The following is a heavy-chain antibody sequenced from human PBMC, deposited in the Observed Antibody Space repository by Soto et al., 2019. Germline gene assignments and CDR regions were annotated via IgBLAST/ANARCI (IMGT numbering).Heavy chain of an antibody. V-gene: IGHV1-18*01. CDR3: ARDEGGYDILNGYYKAHHFDY. CDR2: ISPHNFNT. D-gene: IGHD3-9*01. J-gene: IGHJ4*02. CDR1: GYTFTHFY. Sequence: WASVKVSCKASGYTFTHFYITWVRQAPGQGLEWMGAISPHNFNTNFAQKFQGRVTLTTDTSTNTAYMELRSLTSDDTAVYYCARDEGGYDILNGYYKAHHFDYWGQGVLVTVSS.